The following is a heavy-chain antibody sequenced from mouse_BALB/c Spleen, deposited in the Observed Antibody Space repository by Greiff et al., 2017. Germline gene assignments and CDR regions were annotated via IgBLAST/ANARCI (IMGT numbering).Heavy chain of an antibody. D-gene: IGHD1-1*01. J-gene: IGHJ2*01. CDR2: ISSGGGST. Sequence: DVMLVESGGGLVKPGGSLKLSCAASGFAFSSYDMSWVRQTPEKRLEWVAYISSGGGSTYYPDTVKGRFTISRDNAKNTLYLQMSSLKSEDTAMYYCARHGGNYFDYWGQGTTLTVSS. CDR3: ARHGGNYFDY. V-gene: IGHV5-12-1*01. CDR1: GFAFSSYD.